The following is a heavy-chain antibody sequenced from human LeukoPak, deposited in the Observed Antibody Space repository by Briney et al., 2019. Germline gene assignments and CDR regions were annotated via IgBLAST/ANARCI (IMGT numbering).Heavy chain of an antibody. J-gene: IGHJ4*02. D-gene: IGHD2-2*01. V-gene: IGHV3-23*01. CDR1: GFTFSSYA. CDR3: AKTDIVVVPAAMTFDY. Sequence: GSLRLSCAASGFTFSSYAMSWVRQAPGKGLEWVSAISGSGGSTYYADSVKGRFTISRDNSKNTLYLQMNSLRAEDTAVYYCAKTDIVVVPAAMTFDYWGQGTLVTVSS. CDR2: ISGSGGST.